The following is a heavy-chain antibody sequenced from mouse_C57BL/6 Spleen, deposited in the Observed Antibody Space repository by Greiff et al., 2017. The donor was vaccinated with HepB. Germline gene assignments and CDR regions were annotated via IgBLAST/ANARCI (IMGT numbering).Heavy chain of an antibody. J-gene: IGHJ2*01. Sequence: EVMLVESGGGLVKPGGSLKLSCAASGFTFSSYAMSWVRQTPEKRLEWVATISDGGSYTYYPDNVKGRFTISRDNAKNNLYLQMSHLKSEDTAMYYCAREGGTYYFDYWGQGTTLTVSS. CDR3: AREGGTYYFDY. D-gene: IGHD4-1*01. CDR2: ISDGGSYT. V-gene: IGHV5-4*01. CDR1: GFTFSSYA.